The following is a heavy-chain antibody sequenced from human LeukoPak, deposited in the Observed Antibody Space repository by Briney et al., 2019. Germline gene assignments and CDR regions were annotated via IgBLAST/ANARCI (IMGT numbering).Heavy chain of an antibody. V-gene: IGHV1-3*01. J-gene: IGHJ1*01. CDR2: IHAGNGNT. Sequence: ASVKVSCKASGYTFTSYAMHWVGQAPGQRLEWMGWIHAGNGNTKYSQKFQGRVTITRDTSASTAYMELSSLRSEDTAVYYCARGRTYYYDSSGYYWEYFQHWGQGTLVTVSS. CDR3: ARGRTYYYDSSGYYWEYFQH. D-gene: IGHD3-22*01. CDR1: GYTFTSYA.